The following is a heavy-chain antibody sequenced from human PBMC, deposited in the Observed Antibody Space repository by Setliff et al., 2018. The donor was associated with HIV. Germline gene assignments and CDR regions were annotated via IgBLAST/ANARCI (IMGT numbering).Heavy chain of an antibody. V-gene: IGHV4-59*12. CDR1: SDSISSSY. J-gene: IGHJ5*01. D-gene: IGHD1-7*01. Sequence: PSETLSLTCTVSSDSISSSYWTWIRQPPGQGLEWIGYAHHSGSTKYNASLRSRVTMSVDTSKNLFSLNLSSVTAADTAVYYCARVRLELRQYWFDSWGQGSPVTVSS. CDR3: ARVRLELRQYWFDS. CDR2: AHHSGST.